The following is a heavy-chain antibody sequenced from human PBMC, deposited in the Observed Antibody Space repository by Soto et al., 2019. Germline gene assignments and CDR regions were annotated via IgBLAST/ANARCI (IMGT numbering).Heavy chain of an antibody. J-gene: IGHJ4*02. D-gene: IGHD6-19*01. CDR1: GYTFTSYG. V-gene: IGHV1-18*01. CDR3: ARDRSAVAGTPPNGY. CDR2: ISAYNGNT. Sequence: QVQLVQSGAEVKKPGASVKVSCKASGYTFTSYGISWVRQAPGQGLEWMGWISAYNGNTNYAQKLQGRVTMTTDTSTSTAYRELRSLRSDDTAVYYCARDRSAVAGTPPNGYWGQGTLVTVSS.